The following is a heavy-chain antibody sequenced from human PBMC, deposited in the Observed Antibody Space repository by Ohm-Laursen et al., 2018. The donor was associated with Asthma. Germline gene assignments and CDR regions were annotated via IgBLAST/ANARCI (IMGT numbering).Heavy chain of an antibody. J-gene: IGHJ3*02. CDR3: ARSRVDGAFDI. Sequence: TQTLTLTCTFSGFSLSTSGMRVSWIRQPPGKALEWLARIDWDDDKFYSTSLKTRFTISKDTSKTQVVLTMTNMDPVDTAMYYCARSRVDGAFDIWGQGTMVTVSS. CDR1: GFSLSTSGMR. CDR2: IDWDDDK. V-gene: IGHV2-70*04. D-gene: IGHD6-19*01.